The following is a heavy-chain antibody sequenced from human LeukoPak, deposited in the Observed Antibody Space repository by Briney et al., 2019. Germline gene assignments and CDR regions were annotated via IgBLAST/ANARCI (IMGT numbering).Heavy chain of an antibody. CDR3: ARDYDSKRHIDAFGI. D-gene: IGHD3-10*01. Sequence: GASVKVSCKAFGYTFTSNYMHWVRQAPGQGPEWMGVISPSGGSTTYAQKFQGRVTLTRDMSTSTDYLELSSLRSEDTAVYYCARDYDSKRHIDAFGIWGQGTMVTVSS. J-gene: IGHJ3*02. CDR1: GYTFTSNY. V-gene: IGHV1-46*03. CDR2: ISPSGGST.